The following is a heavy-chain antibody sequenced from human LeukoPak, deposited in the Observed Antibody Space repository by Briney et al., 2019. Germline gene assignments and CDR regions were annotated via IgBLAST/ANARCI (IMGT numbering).Heavy chain of an antibody. Sequence: GGSLRLSCAASGFTFSSYGMHWVRQAPGKGLEWVAVISYDGSNKYYADSVKGRFTISRDNSKNTLYLQMNSLRAEDTAVYYCARGGSMVYWGQGTLVTVSS. D-gene: IGHD2-2*01. CDR2: ISYDGSNK. CDR3: ARGGSMVY. CDR1: GFTFSSYG. J-gene: IGHJ4*02. V-gene: IGHV3-30*03.